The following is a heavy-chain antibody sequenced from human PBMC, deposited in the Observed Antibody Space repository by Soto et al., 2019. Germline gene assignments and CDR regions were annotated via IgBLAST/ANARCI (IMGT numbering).Heavy chain of an antibody. V-gene: IGHV1-2*02. Sequence: ASVKVSCKASGYTFTGYYIYWVRQAPGQGLEWMGWINPDSGGTNYAQNFQGRVAMTRDTSISTAYMELTRLTSDDTAVYYCARPYCSSICCRAWFAPLGQVTLVIFSS. J-gene: IGHJ5*02. CDR3: ARPYCSSICCRAWFAP. D-gene: IGHD2-2*01. CDR2: INPDSGGT. CDR1: GYTFTGYY.